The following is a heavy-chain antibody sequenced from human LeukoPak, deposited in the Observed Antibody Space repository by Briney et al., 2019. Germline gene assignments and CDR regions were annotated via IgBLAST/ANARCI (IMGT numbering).Heavy chain of an antibody. CDR2: INPNSGGT. J-gene: IGHJ4*02. V-gene: IGHV1-2*02. D-gene: IGHD4-23*01. CDR1: GYTFTGYY. CDR3: ARDSATTEVNPFDY. Sequence: ASVKVSCKASGYTFTGYYMHWVRQAPGQGLEWMGWINPNSGGTNYAQKFQGRVTMTRDTSISTAYMELSRLRSDDTAVYYCARDSATTEVNPFDYWGQGTLVTVSS.